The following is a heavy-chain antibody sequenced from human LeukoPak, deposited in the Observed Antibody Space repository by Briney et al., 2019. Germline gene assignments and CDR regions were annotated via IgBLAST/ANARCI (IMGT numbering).Heavy chain of an antibody. CDR1: GFTFSSLW. D-gene: IGHD4-17*01. J-gene: IGHJ4*02. V-gene: IGHV3-74*01. Sequence: PGGSLRLSCAASGFTFSSLWMHWVRQAPGKGLVWFSHVNSDGTGTTYADSVKGRFTVSRDNAKNTVYLQMSSLRVEDTAVYYCARGGYGSIDYWGQGTLVTVSS. CDR2: VNSDGTGT. CDR3: ARGGYGSIDY.